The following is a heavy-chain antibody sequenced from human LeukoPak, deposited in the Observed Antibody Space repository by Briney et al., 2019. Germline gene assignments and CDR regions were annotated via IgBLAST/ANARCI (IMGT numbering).Heavy chain of an antibody. J-gene: IGHJ4*02. D-gene: IGHD1-26*01. V-gene: IGHV3-23*01. CDR2: ISGSGAST. Sequence: GGSLRLSCLTSGFTFSTNAMSWVRQAPGKGLEWISGISGSGASTYYTDSVTGRFTISRDNSRNTLYLQMNSLRGDDTDVYYCAKDVGKWESLHFFDYWGQGTLATVSS. CDR1: GFTFSTNA. CDR3: AKDVGKWESLHFFDY.